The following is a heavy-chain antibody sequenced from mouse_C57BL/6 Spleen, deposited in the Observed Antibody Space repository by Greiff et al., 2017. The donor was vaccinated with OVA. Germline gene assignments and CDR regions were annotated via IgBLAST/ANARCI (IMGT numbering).Heavy chain of an antibody. CDR2: IYPGDGDT. V-gene: IGHV1-82*01. Sequence: VKLVESGPELVKPGASVKISCKASGYAFSSSWMNWVKQRPGKGLEWIGRIYPGDGDTNYNGKFKGKATLTADKSSSTAYMQLSSLTSEDSAVYVCARAYGSRGYFDYWGQGTTLTVSS. J-gene: IGHJ2*01. CDR3: ARAYGSRGYFDY. D-gene: IGHD1-1*01. CDR1: GYAFSSSW.